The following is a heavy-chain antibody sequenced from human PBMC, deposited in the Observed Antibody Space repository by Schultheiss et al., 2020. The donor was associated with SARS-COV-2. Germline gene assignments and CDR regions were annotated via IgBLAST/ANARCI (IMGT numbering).Heavy chain of an antibody. J-gene: IGHJ4*02. D-gene: IGHD5-18*01. CDR3: AKSPPLVTAYFDD. Sequence: GGSLRLSCAGSGFPFNTYAMAWVRQLSGGGLQWVSSISATGDIRYYADSVKGRFTISRDNSKNTLFLQMNRLRVEDTAAYFCAKSPPLVTAYFDDWGQGTLVTVSS. V-gene: IGHV3-23*01. CDR1: GFPFNTYA. CDR2: ISATGDIR.